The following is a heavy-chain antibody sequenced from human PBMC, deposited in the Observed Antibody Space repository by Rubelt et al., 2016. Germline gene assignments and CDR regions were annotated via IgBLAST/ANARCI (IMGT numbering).Heavy chain of an antibody. D-gene: IGHD6-13*01. V-gene: IGHV4-34*01. Sequence: QVQLQKWGAGLLKPSETLSLTRAVYGGSFSGYYWSWIRQPPGKGLEWIGEIKHSGSTNYNPSLKSRGTLSVYTSKNRSSLKLSSVTSADTALYYCATGRRGSSSWLGRDYYGMDVWGQGTTVTVSS. CDR2: IKHSGST. J-gene: IGHJ6*02. CDR1: GGSFSGYY. CDR3: ATGRRGSSSWLGRDYYGMDV.